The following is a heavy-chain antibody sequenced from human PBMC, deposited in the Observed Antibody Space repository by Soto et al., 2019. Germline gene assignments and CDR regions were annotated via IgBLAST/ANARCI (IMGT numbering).Heavy chain of an antibody. J-gene: IGHJ6*02. V-gene: IGHV4-39*01. CDR1: GGSISSSSYY. CDR2: IYYSGST. Sequence: PSETLSLTCTVSGGSISSSSYYWGWIRQPPGKGLEWIGSIYYSGSTYYNPSLKSRVTISVDTSKNQFSLKLSSVTPADTAVYYCASVSTHYYYGMDVWGQGTTVTVSS. D-gene: IGHD2-2*01. CDR3: ASVSTHYYYGMDV.